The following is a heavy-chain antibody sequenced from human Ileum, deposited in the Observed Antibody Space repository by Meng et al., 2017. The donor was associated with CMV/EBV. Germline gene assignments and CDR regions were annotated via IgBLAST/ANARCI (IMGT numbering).Heavy chain of an antibody. CDR1: GFTFSNYW. Sequence: GGSLRLSCAASGFTFSNYWMSWVRQAPGKGLEWVSSISSSSSNIYYADSVKGRFTISREKAKNSPYLQMNSMRAEDTAVYYCASPRVPAAIYYYYGMDVWGQGTTVTVSS. J-gene: IGHJ6*02. CDR2: ISSSSSNI. V-gene: IGHV3-21*01. D-gene: IGHD2-2*01. CDR3: ASPRVPAAIYYYYGMDV.